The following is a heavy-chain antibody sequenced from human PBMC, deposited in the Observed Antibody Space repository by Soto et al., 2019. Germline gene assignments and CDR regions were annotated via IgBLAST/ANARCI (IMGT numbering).Heavy chain of an antibody. CDR1: GFICSSYD. D-gene: IGHD2-8*02. V-gene: IGHV3-23*01. CDR3: PQATATGGGAFEI. J-gene: IGHJ3*02. CDR2: ILVGGST. Sequence: EVQMLESGGGLAQPGGSLRLSCAVSGFICSSYDISWVRQAPGKGLEWVSTILVGGSTHYEDSVNGRFTISRDTSKNEVYLQINSLTAGDTAVYYCPQATATGGGAFEIYGQGTMVTVSS.